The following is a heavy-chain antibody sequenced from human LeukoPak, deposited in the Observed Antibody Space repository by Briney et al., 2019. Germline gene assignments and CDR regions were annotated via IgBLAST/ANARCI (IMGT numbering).Heavy chain of an antibody. CDR2: INPNSGDT. CDR3: ARNLAGDYDNSGYYLFDY. J-gene: IGHJ4*02. V-gene: IGHV1-2*02. CDR1: GYTFINYG. Sequence: ASVKVSCKASGYTFINYGINWARQAPGQGLEWMGWINPNSGDTNYAQKFQGRVTLTRDTSITTTYMELSRLRSDDTAVYYCARNLAGDYDNSGYYLFDYWGQGTLVTVSS. D-gene: IGHD3-22*01.